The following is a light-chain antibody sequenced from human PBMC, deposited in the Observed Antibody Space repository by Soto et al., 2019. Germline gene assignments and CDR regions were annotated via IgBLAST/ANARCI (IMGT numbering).Light chain of an antibody. Sequence: DIQMTQSPSILSASVGERVTITCRANESVNIWLAWYQQKPGKAPKLLIQKASTLQSGVPSRFGGGGSGTEFTLTISNLQPEDFATYYCQQYHRSSRTFGQGTKVDIK. CDR3: QQYHRSSRT. V-gene: IGKV1-5*03. J-gene: IGKJ1*01. CDR2: KAS. CDR1: ESVNIW.